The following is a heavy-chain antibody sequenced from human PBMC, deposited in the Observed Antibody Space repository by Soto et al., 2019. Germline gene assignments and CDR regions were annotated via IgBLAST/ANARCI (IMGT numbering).Heavy chain of an antibody. CDR1: GFTFSSYW. CDR2: IKQDGSEK. J-gene: IGHJ3*02. CDR3: ARERYYDFWSGYYIGHDAFDI. Sequence: GSLRLSCAASGFTFSSYWMSWVRQAPGKGLEWVANIKQDGSEKYYVDSVKGRFTISRDNAKNSLYLQMNSLRAEDTAVYYCARERYYDFWSGYYIGHDAFDIWGQGTMVTVSS. V-gene: IGHV3-7*05. D-gene: IGHD3-3*01.